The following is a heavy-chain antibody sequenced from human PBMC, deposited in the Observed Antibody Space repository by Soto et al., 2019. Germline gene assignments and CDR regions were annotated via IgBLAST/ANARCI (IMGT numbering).Heavy chain of an antibody. V-gene: IGHV3-23*01. J-gene: IGHJ5*02. D-gene: IGHD6-13*01. CDR1: GFTFSSYA. CDR2: ISGSGGST. Sequence: GGSLRLSCAASGFTFSSYAMSWVRQAPGKGLEWVSAISGSGGSTYYADSVKGRFTISRDNSKNTLYLQMNSLRAEDTAVYYYAKDPYARIAPAVWFDPWGQGTLVTVSS. CDR3: AKDPYARIAPAVWFDP.